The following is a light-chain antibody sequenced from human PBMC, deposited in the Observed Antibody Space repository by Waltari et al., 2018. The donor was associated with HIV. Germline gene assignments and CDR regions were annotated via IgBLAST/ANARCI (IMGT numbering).Light chain of an antibody. CDR1: QNILRS. Sequence: DVRIMQSPTTLSDSIGDRVTVTCLANQNILRSLACYQQKEGRAPQLLIYRVSNLQAGVPSRFRGSGSETEFTLTFSGLQPEDFATYYCQHYDTNSVAVTFGPGTKVDMK. CDR3: QHYDTNSVAVT. V-gene: IGKV1-5*03. J-gene: IGKJ3*01. CDR2: RVS.